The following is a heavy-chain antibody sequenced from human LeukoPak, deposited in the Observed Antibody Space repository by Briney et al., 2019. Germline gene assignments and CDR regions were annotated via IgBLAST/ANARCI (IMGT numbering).Heavy chain of an antibody. CDR2: IKQDGSEK. J-gene: IGHJ4*02. Sequence: PGGSLRLSCAASGFTFSSYEMNWVRQAPGKGLEWVANIKQDGSEKYYVDSVKGRFTISRDNAKNSLYLQMNSLRAEDTAVYYCARAASRWRYYDFWSGYYTGDYWGQGTLVTVSS. V-gene: IGHV3-7*01. CDR1: GFTFSSYE. CDR3: ARAASRWRYYDFWSGYYTGDY. D-gene: IGHD3-3*01.